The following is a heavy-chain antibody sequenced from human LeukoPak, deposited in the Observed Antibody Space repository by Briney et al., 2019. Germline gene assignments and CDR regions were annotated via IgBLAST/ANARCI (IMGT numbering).Heavy chain of an antibody. CDR3: GRGGNGIDI. V-gene: IGHV3-74*01. J-gene: IGHJ3*02. CDR1: GFTFSHYL. Sequence: PGGSLRLSCAASGFTFSHYLMHWVRQAPGKGLVWVSRINSDESNTNSYADSVKGRFIISRDNAKNTLYLQMNSLRAEDTAVYCCGRGGNGIDIWGQGTTVIVSS. CDR2: INSDESNT. D-gene: IGHD2-8*01.